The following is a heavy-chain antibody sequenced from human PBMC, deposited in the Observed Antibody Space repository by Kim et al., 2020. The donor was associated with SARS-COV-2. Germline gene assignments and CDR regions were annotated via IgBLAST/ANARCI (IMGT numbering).Heavy chain of an antibody. CDR2: IIPILGIA. Sequence: SVKVSCKASGGTFSSYAISWVRQAPGQGLEWMGRIIPILGIANYAQKFQGRVTITADKSTSTAYMELSSLRSEDTAVYYCARTELNYGDSGAFDIWGQGTMVTVSS. J-gene: IGHJ3*02. V-gene: IGHV1-69*04. CDR1: GGTFSSYA. D-gene: IGHD4-17*01. CDR3: ARTELNYGDSGAFDI.